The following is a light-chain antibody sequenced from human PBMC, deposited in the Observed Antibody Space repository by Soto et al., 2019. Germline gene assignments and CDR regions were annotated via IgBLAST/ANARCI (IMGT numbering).Light chain of an antibody. CDR3: QQYNNWPGT. V-gene: IGKV3-15*01. CDR1: QSVSSN. J-gene: IGKJ1*01. CDR2: GAS. Sequence: EIGLTQSPATLSLSPGERATLSFRASQSVSSNLAWYQQKPGQAPRLLIYGASTRATGIPARFSGSGSGTEFTLTVSSLQSEDFAVYYCQQYNNWPGTFGQGTKVDIK.